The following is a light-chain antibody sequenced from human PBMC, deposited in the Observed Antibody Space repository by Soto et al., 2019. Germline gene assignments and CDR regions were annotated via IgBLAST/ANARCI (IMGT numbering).Light chain of an antibody. CDR1: QSVSSSF. CDR2: GAS. CDR3: QQYDSSPWT. J-gene: IGKJ1*01. V-gene: IGKV3-20*01. Sequence: EIVLTQSPGTLSLSPGERATLSCRASQSVSSSFLAWYQQKPGQAPRLLIYGASSRATGIPDRFSGSGSGTDFTLTISGLEPEDFAVYYCQQYDSSPWTFSQGTRVEIK.